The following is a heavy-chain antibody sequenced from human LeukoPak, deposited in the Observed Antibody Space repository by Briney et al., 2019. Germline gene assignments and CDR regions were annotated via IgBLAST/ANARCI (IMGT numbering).Heavy chain of an antibody. CDR1: GGSISSSSYY. Sequence: PSETLSLTCTVSGGSISSSSYYWGWIRQPPGKGLEWIGSIYYSGSTYYNPSLKSRVTISVDTSKNQFSLKLSSVTAADTAVYYCARGGKAAVHYYYYYYMDVWGKGTTVTVSS. CDR3: ARGGKAAVHYYYYYYMDV. D-gene: IGHD6-13*01. V-gene: IGHV4-39*07. CDR2: IYYSGST. J-gene: IGHJ6*03.